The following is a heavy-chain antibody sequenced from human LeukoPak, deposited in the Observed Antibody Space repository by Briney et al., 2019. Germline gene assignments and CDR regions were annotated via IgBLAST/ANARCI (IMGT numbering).Heavy chain of an antibody. D-gene: IGHD2-21*02. CDR1: GFTFSDYY. J-gene: IGHJ6*02. V-gene: IGHV3-11*01. Sequence: GGSLRLSCAASGFTFSDYYMSWIRQAPGKGLEWVSYISSSGSTIYYADSVKGRFTISRDNAKNSLYLQMNSLRAEDTAVYYCARSFCGGDVCHVVSYYYGMDVWGQGTTVTVSS. CDR2: ISSSGSTI. CDR3: ARSFCGGDVCHVVSYYYGMDV.